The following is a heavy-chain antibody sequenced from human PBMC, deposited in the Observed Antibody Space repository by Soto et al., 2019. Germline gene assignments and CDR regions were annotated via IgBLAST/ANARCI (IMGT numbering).Heavy chain of an antibody. D-gene: IGHD1-1*01. CDR1: GGTFSSYA. V-gene: IGHV1-69*13. CDR3: ARDLEGRLEDATDYFDY. J-gene: IGHJ4*02. CDR2: IIPIFGTA. Sequence: GASVKVSCKASGGTFSSYAISWVRQAPGQGLEWMGGIIPIFGTANYAQKFQGRVTITADESTSTAYMELSSLRSEDTAVYYCARDLEGRLEDATDYFDYWGQGTLVTVSS.